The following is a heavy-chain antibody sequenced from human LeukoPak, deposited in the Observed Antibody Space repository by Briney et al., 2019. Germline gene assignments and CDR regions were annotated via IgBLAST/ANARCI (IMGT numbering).Heavy chain of an antibody. J-gene: IGHJ3*02. V-gene: IGHV4-39*01. CDR1: GGSIRSSYYY. D-gene: IGHD3-3*01. CDR2: IYDSGST. CDR3: ARSYPLKDYDFWSGYYSAFDI. Sequence: PSETLSLTCTVSGGSIRSSYYYWGWIRQPPGKGLEWIGSIYDSGSTYYNPSLKSRVTISVDTSKNQFSLKLNSVTAADTAVYYCARSYPLKDYDFWSGYYSAFDIWGQGTMVTVSS.